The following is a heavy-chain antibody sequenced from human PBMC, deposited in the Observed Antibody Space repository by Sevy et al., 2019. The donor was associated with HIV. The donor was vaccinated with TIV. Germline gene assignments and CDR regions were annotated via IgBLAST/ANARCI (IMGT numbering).Heavy chain of an antibody. CDR2: IDTAGDT. D-gene: IGHD2-2*01. CDR3: AREGRYCSSTSCYFDY. Sequence: GGSLRLSCAASGFTFSSYDMHWVRQATGKGLEWVSAIDTAGDTYYPGSVKGRFTISRENAKNSLYLQMNSLRAGDTAVYYCAREGRYCSSTSCYFDYWGQGTLVTVSS. V-gene: IGHV3-13*01. CDR1: GFTFSSYD. J-gene: IGHJ4*02.